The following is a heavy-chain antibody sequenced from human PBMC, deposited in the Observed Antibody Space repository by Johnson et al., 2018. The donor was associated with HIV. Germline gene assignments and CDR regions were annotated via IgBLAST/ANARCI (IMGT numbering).Heavy chain of an antibody. CDR1: GFTFSSYA. CDR2: ISYDGSNK. D-gene: IGHD3-22*01. Sequence: QVQLVESGGGVVQPGRSLRLSCAASGFTFSSYAMHWVRQAPGKGLEWVAVISYDGSNKYYADSVKGRFTISRDNSKNTLYLQMNSLRAEDTAVYYCARPRVVITPHYAFDIWGQGTMVTVSS. CDR3: ARPRVVITPHYAFDI. J-gene: IGHJ3*02. V-gene: IGHV3-30-3*01.